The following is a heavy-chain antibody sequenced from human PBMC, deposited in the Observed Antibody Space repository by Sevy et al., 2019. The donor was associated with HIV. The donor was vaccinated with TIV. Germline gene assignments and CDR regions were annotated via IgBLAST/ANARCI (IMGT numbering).Heavy chain of an antibody. CDR1: GYTFTSYG. CDR3: ARDNGVRGVLTQYYYYYYMDV. CDR2: ISAYNGNT. V-gene: IGHV1-18*01. Sequence: ASVKVSCKASGYTFTSYGISWVRQAPGQGLEWMGWISAYNGNTNYAQKLQGRVTMTTDTSTSTAYMELRSLRSDDTAVYYCARDNGVRGVLTQYYYYYYMDVWGKGTTVTVSS. J-gene: IGHJ6*03. D-gene: IGHD3-10*01.